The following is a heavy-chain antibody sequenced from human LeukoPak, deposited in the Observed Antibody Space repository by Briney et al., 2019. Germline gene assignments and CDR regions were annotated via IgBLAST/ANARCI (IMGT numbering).Heavy chain of an antibody. CDR2: IYYSGST. CDR3: ARGDYYGAGSYNGYYYGMDV. D-gene: IGHD3-10*01. J-gene: IGHJ6*02. V-gene: IGHV4-31*03. Sequence: SDTLSLTCTVSGGSISSGGYYWSWIRQHPGKGLEWIGYIYYSGSTYYNPSLKSRVTISVDTSKNQFSLKLSSVTAADTAVYYWARGDYYGAGSYNGYYYGMDVWGQGTTVTVSS. CDR1: GGSISSGGYY.